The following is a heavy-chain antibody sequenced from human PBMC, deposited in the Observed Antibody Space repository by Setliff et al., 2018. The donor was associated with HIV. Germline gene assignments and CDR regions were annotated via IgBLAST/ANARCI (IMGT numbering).Heavy chain of an antibody. CDR1: GFTFSSYA. J-gene: IGHJ4*02. D-gene: IGHD5-12*01. Sequence: PGGSLRLSCAASGFTFSSYAMRWVRQAPGKGLEWVSGIGGSGGGTYYADSVKGRFTISRDNSKSTLYLQMNSLRAEDTAVYYCAKDLGSGYPTCFDYWGQGTLVTVSS. CDR2: IGGSGGGT. CDR3: AKDLGSGYPTCFDY. V-gene: IGHV3-23*01.